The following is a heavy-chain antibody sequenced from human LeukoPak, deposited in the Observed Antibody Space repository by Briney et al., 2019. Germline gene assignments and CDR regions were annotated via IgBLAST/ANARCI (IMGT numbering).Heavy chain of an antibody. J-gene: IGHJ4*02. CDR2: ISFDGSNT. D-gene: IGHD3/OR15-3a*01. V-gene: IGHV3-30*18. CDR3: AKDGFWTSRTSYHGAHFFDH. Sequence: GGSLTLSCAASGFTFRSYGIHWVRQAPGKGLEWVACISFDGSNTYYVDSVKGRFTISRDNSKSTLYLQMSSLRPEDTALYYCAKDGFWTSRTSYHGAHFFDHWGQGIQVTVSS. CDR1: GFTFRSYG.